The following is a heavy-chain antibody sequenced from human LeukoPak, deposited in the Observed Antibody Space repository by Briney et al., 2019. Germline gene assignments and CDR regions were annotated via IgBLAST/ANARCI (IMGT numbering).Heavy chain of an antibody. V-gene: IGHV3-21*01. J-gene: IGHJ4*02. Sequence: GGSLRLSCAASGFTFTSYSMNWVRQAPGKGLEWVSSINSKSRYIYYADSLKGRFTISRDNGKNSVYLQMNSLRAEDTAVYFCARADSSSSRLDCWGQGTLVTVSS. CDR1: GFTFTSYS. CDR2: INSKSRYI. D-gene: IGHD6-6*01. CDR3: ARADSSSSRLDC.